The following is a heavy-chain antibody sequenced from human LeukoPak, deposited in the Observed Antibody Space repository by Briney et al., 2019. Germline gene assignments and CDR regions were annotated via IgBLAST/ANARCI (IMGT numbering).Heavy chain of an antibody. J-gene: IGHJ3*02. CDR3: ARGTNWIQLWFDAFDI. CDR1: GFTFSTYG. D-gene: IGHD5-18*01. CDR2: ISYDGSNK. V-gene: IGHV3-30*02. Sequence: PGGSLRLSCAASGFTFSTYGMHWVRQAPGKGLEWVASISYDGSNKGYADSVKGRFTISRDNSKNTLYLQMNSLRAEDTAVYYCARGTNWIQLWFDAFDIWGQGTMVTVSS.